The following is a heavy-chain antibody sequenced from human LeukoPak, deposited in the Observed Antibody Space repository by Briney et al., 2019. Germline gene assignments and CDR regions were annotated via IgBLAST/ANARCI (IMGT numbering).Heavy chain of an antibody. CDR1: GGSISNYY. D-gene: IGHD1-7*01. J-gene: IGHJ4*02. Sequence: SEILSLTCTVSGGSISNYYWSWIRQPPGKGLEWIGYIYYSGSTNYNPSLKSRVTMSVDTSKSQFSLQLSSVTAADTAVYYCARAGSNWNYRFDYWGQGTLVTVSS. CDR2: IYYSGST. V-gene: IGHV4-59*01. CDR3: ARAGSNWNYRFDY.